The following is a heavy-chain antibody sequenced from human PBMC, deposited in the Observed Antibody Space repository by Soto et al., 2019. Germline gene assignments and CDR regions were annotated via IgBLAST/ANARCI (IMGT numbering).Heavy chain of an antibody. CDR3: ARGRRRDGYNYWYFDL. CDR1: GFTVSSNY. J-gene: IGHJ2*01. D-gene: IGHD5-12*01. V-gene: IGHV3-53*04. Sequence: EVPLVESGGGLVQPGGSLRLSCAASGFTVSSNYMSWVRQAPGKGLEWVSVIYSGGSTYYADSVKGRFTISRHNSKNTLYLQMNSLRAEDTAVYYCARGRRRDGYNYWYFDLWGRGTLVTVSS. CDR2: IYSGGST.